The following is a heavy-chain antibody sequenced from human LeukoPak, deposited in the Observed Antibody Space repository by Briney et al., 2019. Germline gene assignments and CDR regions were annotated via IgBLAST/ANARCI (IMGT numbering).Heavy chain of an antibody. Sequence: GGSLRLSCAASGFTFSSYAMSWVRQAPGKGLEWVSAISGSGGSTYYADSVKGRFTISRDNSKNTLYPQMNSLRAEDTAVYYCAKDRRYDILTGSLNYWGQGTLVTVSS. CDR3: AKDRRYDILTGSLNY. CDR1: GFTFSSYA. D-gene: IGHD3-9*01. V-gene: IGHV3-23*01. J-gene: IGHJ4*02. CDR2: ISGSGGST.